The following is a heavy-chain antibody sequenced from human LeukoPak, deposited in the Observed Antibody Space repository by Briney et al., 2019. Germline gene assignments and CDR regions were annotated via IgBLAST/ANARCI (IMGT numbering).Heavy chain of an antibody. J-gene: IGHJ4*02. CDR2: ISSSSSTI. CDR3: AKNRRWPTVVTGTFDY. CDR1: GFTFSSYS. D-gene: IGHD4-23*01. V-gene: IGHV3-48*01. Sequence: GGSLRLSCAASGFTFSSYSMNWVRQAPGKGLEWVSYISSSSSTIYYADSVKGRFTISRDNSKNTLYLQMNSLRAEDTAVYYCAKNRRWPTVVTGTFDYWGQGTLVTVSS.